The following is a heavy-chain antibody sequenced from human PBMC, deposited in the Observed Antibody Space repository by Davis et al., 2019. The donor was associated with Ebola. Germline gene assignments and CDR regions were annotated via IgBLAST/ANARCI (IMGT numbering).Heavy chain of an antibody. V-gene: IGHV3-30-3*01. CDR3: ARDTLVVPAARVYYYYMDV. J-gene: IGHJ6*03. CDR2: ISYDGSNK. Sequence: PGGSLRLSCAASGFTFSSYAMHWVRQAPGKGLEWVAVISYDGSNKYYADSVKGRFTISRDNSKNTLYLQMNSLRAEDTAVYYCARDTLVVPAARVYYYYMDVWGKGTTVTVSS. D-gene: IGHD2-2*01. CDR1: GFTFSSYA.